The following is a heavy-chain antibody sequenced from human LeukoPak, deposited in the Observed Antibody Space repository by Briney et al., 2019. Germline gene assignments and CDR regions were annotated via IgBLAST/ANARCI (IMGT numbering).Heavy chain of an antibody. CDR1: GFTFSSYA. CDR2: ISYDGSNK. V-gene: IGHV3-30-3*01. J-gene: IGHJ3*02. D-gene: IGHD3-9*01. Sequence: GGSLRLSCAASGFTFSSYAMHWVRQAPGKGLEWVAVISYDGSNKYYADSVKGRFTISRDNSKNTLYLQMNSLRAEDTAVYYCARDRAGKTLTKYYDILTGYSYAFDIWGQGTMVTVSS. CDR3: ARDRAGKTLTKYYDILTGYSYAFDI.